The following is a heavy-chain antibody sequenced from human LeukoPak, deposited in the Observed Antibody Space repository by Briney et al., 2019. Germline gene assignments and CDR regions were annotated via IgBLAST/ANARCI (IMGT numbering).Heavy chain of an antibody. CDR3: AKGVYSSGWYYGD. D-gene: IGHD6-19*01. CDR1: GFTLGDSW. Sequence: PGGSLRLSCVASGFTLGDSWMTWVRQAPGKGLEWVSAISGSGGSTYYADSVRGRFTISRDNSKNTLYLQMNSLRAEDTAVYYCAKGVYSSGWYYGDWGQGTLVTVSS. J-gene: IGHJ4*02. CDR2: ISGSGGST. V-gene: IGHV3-23*01.